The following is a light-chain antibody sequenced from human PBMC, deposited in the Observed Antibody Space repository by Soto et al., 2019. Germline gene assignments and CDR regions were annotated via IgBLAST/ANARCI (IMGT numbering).Light chain of an antibody. CDR3: QQYNSYSWT. CDR2: QAS. CDR1: QSISSW. J-gene: IGKJ1*01. Sequence: DIQLTQSHSTLSASVGDSVTLTCRASQSISSWLAWYQQKPGKAPKLLISQASSLESGVPSRFSGSGSETEFTLTISGLQPDDFASYYCQQYNSYSWTFGQGTKVDIK. V-gene: IGKV1-5*03.